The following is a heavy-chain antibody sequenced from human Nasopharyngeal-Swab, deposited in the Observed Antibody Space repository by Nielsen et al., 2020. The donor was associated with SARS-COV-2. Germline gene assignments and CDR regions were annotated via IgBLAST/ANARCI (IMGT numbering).Heavy chain of an antibody. D-gene: IGHD3-10*01. J-gene: IGHJ4*02. CDR1: GFTFSSYG. CDR2: ISYGGSNK. V-gene: IGHV3-30*03. CDR3: ARTETYYYGSGSYYPIDY. Sequence: GGSLRLSCAASGFTFSSYGMHWVRQAPGKGLEWVAVISYGGSNKYYADSVKGRFTISRDNSKNTLYLQMNSLRAEDTAVYYCARTETYYYGSGSYYPIDYWGQGTLVTVSS.